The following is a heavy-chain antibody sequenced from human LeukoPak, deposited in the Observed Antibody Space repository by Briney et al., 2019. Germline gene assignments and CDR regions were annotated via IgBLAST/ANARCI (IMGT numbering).Heavy chain of an antibody. Sequence: GGSLRLSCAASGFTFSSYGMHWVRQAPGKGLEWVAFIRYDGSNKYYADSVKGRFTISRDNSKNTLYLQMNSLRAEDTAVYYCAKDKRGIAAAGYYYYYYMDVWGKGTTVTVSS. CDR1: GFTFSSYG. J-gene: IGHJ6*03. D-gene: IGHD6-13*01. CDR3: AKDKRGIAAAGYYYYYYMDV. V-gene: IGHV3-30*02. CDR2: IRYDGSNK.